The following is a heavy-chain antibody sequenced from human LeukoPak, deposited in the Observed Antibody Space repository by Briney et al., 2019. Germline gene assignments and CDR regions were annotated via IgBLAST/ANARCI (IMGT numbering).Heavy chain of an antibody. CDR3: ATSDITMIVVVIPTLNDAFDI. CDR1: GGTFSSYA. D-gene: IGHD3-22*01. Sequence: SVKVSCKASGGTFSSYAISWVRQAPGQGLEWMGGIIPIFGTANYAQKFQGRVTITADESTSTAYMELSSLRSEDTAVYYCATSDITMIVVVIPTLNDAFDIWGQGTMVTVSS. V-gene: IGHV1-69*13. J-gene: IGHJ3*02. CDR2: IIPIFGTA.